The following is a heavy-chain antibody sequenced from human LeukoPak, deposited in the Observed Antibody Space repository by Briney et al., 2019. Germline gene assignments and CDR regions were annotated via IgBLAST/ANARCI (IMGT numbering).Heavy chain of an antibody. CDR3: ARGEIEALFFSSGYSSGWSTYYVDV. Sequence: ASVKVSCKASGYTFTSYDINWVRQATGQGLEWMGWMNPNSGNTGYAQKFQGRVTITRNTSISTAYMELSSLRSEDTAVYYCARGEIEALFFSSGYSSGWSTYYVDVWGKGTTVTVSS. V-gene: IGHV1-8*03. CDR1: GYTFTSYD. D-gene: IGHD6-19*01. J-gene: IGHJ6*03. CDR2: MNPNSGNT.